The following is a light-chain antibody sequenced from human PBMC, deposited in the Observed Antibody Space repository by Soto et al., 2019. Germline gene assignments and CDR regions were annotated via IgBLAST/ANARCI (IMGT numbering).Light chain of an antibody. CDR1: SSNIGAGYD. Sequence: QTVVTQPPSVSGAPGQRVTISCTGSSSNIGAGYDVHWYQQLPGTAPKLLIYGNSNRPSRVPDRFSGSKSGTSASLAITGLQAEDEADYYCQSYDSSLSAPYVFGTGTQLTVL. V-gene: IGLV1-40*01. J-gene: IGLJ1*01. CDR2: GNS. CDR3: QSYDSSLSAPYV.